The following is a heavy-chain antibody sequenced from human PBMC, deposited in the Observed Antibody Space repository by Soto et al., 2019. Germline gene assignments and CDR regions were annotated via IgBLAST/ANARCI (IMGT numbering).Heavy chain of an antibody. Sequence: ASVKVSCKASGYTFTSYDINWVRQAPGKGLEWMGGFDPEDGETIYAQKFQGRVTMTEDTSTDTAYMELSSLRSEDTAVYYCATDSGYGDSSGEDYGMDVWGQGTTVTVSS. J-gene: IGHJ6*02. CDR2: FDPEDGET. CDR1: GYTFTSYD. V-gene: IGHV1-24*01. D-gene: IGHD4-17*01. CDR3: ATDSGYGDSSGEDYGMDV.